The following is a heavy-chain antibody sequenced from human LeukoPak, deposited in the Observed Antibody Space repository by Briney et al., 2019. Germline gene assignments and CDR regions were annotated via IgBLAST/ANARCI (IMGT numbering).Heavy chain of an antibody. D-gene: IGHD1-26*01. Sequence: PSGTLSLTCAVSGGSITTTNWWSWVRQPPGKGLEWIGEVYVSGATNYNPSLESRVSLSIDKSKNHLSLEVTSVTAADTAIYYCTRESGAFSPFGFWGQGTLLTVSS. CDR2: VYVSGAT. V-gene: IGHV4-4*02. CDR1: GGSITTTNW. J-gene: IGHJ4*02. CDR3: TRESGAFSPFGF.